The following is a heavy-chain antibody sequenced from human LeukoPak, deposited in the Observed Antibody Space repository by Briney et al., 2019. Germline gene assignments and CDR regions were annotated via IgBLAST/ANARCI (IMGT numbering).Heavy chain of an antibody. CDR1: GFTFSDYY. J-gene: IGHJ6*02. D-gene: IGHD5-18*01. CDR3: ARDQTPIQLWLGGMDV. Sequence: GGSLRLSCAASGFTFSDYYMSWIRQAPGKGLEWVSYISSSGSTIYYADSVKGRFTISRDNAKNSLHLQMNSLRAEDTAVYYCARDQTPIQLWLGGMDVWGQGTTVTVSS. V-gene: IGHV3-11*01. CDR2: ISSSGSTI.